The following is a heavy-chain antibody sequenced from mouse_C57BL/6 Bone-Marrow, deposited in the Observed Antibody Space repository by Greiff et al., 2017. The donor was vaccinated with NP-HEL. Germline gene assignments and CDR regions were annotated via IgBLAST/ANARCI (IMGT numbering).Heavy chain of an antibody. CDR3: ARNHITTVVALDY. CDR1: GYTFPSYW. J-gene: IGHJ2*01. CDR2: IDPSDSET. V-gene: IGHV1-52*01. D-gene: IGHD1-1*01. Sequence: QVQLQQPGAELVRPGSSVKLSCKASGYTFPSYWMHWVKQRPIQGLEWIGNIDPSDSETHYNQKFKDKATLTVDKSSSTAYMQLSSLTSEDSAVYYCARNHITTVVALDYWGQGTTLTVSS.